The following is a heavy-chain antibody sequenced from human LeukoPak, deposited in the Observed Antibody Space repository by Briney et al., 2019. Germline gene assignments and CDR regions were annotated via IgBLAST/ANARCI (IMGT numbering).Heavy chain of an antibody. V-gene: IGHV3-64*01. J-gene: IGHJ4*02. Sequence: PGGSLRLSCAASGFSFSTYAMHWVRQAPGKTLEYVSAITYNGDSTYYANSVKGRFTISRDNAKNTLHLQMNSLRAEDTAVYYCARGGYYGSGRYYFDSWGQGTLVTVSS. CDR3: ARGGYYGSGRYYFDS. CDR1: GFSFSTYA. CDR2: ITYNGDST. D-gene: IGHD3-3*01.